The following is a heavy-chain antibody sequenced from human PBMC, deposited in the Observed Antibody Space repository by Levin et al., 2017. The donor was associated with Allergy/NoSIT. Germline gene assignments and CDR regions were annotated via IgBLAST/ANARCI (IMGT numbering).Heavy chain of an antibody. Sequence: PGGSLRLSCVSSGFTFSDYYMTWIRQAPGKGLEWLSYISSLGNTIYYADSVKGRFTISRDNAKNSLYLQMSSLRAEDTAIYYCARVNGWNQPTIYGMDVWGQGTTVTVSS. V-gene: IGHV3-11*01. CDR1: GFTFSDYY. CDR3: ARVNGWNQPTIYGMDV. J-gene: IGHJ6*02. D-gene: IGHD1-1*01. CDR2: ISSLGNTI.